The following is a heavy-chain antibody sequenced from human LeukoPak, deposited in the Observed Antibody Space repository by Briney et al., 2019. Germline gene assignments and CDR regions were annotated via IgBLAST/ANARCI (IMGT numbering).Heavy chain of an antibody. CDR2: ISDDGSKK. CDR3: AKDGQGLTYYIDY. D-gene: IGHD3-16*01. CDR1: GFTFSSYG. J-gene: IGHJ4*02. Sequence: GGSLRLSCVASGFTFSSYGMHWVRQAPGEGLEWVAVISDDGSKKYYVDSVKGRFTISRDNSRNTLYLQMNSLRAEDTAVYYCAKDGQGLTYYIDYWGQGTLVTVSS. V-gene: IGHV3-30*18.